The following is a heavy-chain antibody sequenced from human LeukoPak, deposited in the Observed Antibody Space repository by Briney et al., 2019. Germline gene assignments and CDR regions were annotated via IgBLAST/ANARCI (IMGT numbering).Heavy chain of an antibody. CDR2: IYSGGST. CDR3: AIRSHGSGSSFDY. J-gene: IGHJ4*02. Sequence: GGSLRLSCAASGFTVSSNYMSWVRQAPGKGLEWVSVIYSGGSTYYADSVKGRFTISRDNSKNTLYLQMNSLRAEDTAVYYCAIRSHGSGSSFDYWGQGTLVTVSS. V-gene: IGHV3-66*01. D-gene: IGHD3-10*01. CDR1: GFTVSSNY.